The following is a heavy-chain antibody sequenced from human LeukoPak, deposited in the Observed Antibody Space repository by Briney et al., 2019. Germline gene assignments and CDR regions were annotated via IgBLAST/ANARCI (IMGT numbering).Heavy chain of an antibody. D-gene: IGHD3-22*01. V-gene: IGHV4-59*01. Sequence: EPSETLSLTCTVSGGSISPYYWSWIRRPPGKGLEWIGYICYSGHTNYNPSLKSRVTISVDTSKNQFSLKLRSVTAADTALYYCARTSSSGYYWYFDLWGRGTLVTVSS. CDR1: GGSISPYY. J-gene: IGHJ2*01. CDR3: ARTSSSGYYWYFDL. CDR2: ICYSGHT.